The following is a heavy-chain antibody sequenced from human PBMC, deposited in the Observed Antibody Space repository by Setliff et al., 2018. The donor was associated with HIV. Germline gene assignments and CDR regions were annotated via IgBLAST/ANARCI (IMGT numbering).Heavy chain of an antibody. CDR1: GGSISSSSYY. D-gene: IGHD5-12*01. CDR3: ARDHGVATVVMDYYSGMDV. J-gene: IGHJ6*02. Sequence: PSETLSLTCTVSGGSISSSSYYWGWVRQPPGKGLEWIGSIYYSGSTYYNPSLKSRVTIFVDTSKNQFSLKVRSVTAADTAVYYCARDHGVATVVMDYYSGMDVWGPGTTVTVSS. CDR2: IYYSGST. V-gene: IGHV4-39*02.